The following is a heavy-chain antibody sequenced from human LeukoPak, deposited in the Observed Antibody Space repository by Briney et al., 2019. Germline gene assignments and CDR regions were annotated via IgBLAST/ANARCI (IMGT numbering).Heavy chain of an antibody. CDR3: ARHGSVVVVAATLDY. CDR2: INHSGST. CDR1: GGSFSGYY. Sequence: PSETLSLTCAVYGGSFSGYYWSWIRQPPGKGLEWIGEINHSGSTNYNPSLKSRVTISVDTSKNQFSLKLSSVTAADTAVYYCARHGSVVVVAATLDYWGQGTLVTVSS. D-gene: IGHD2-15*01. J-gene: IGHJ4*02. V-gene: IGHV4-34*01.